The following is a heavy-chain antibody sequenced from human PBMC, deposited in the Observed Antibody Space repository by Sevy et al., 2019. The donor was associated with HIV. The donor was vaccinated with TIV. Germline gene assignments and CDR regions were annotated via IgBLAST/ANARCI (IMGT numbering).Heavy chain of an antibody. CDR3: ARDRSNFRY. CDR1: GASMSGYY. V-gene: IGHV4-59*13. J-gene: IGHJ4*02. CDR2: IYYTGDT. D-gene: IGHD1-1*01. Sequence: SETLSLTCTLSGASMSGYYWSWIRQPPGKGLEWIGYIYYTGDTNFNPSLKSRVTITQDKSKTQFSLSLSSVNTADTAVYSCARDRSNFRYWGQGTLVTVSS.